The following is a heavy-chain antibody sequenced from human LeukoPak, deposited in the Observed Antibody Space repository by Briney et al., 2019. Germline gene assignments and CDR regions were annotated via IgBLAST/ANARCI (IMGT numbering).Heavy chain of an antibody. Sequence: EASVKVSCKASGGTFSSYAISWVRQAPGQGLEWMGGIIPIFGTANYAQKFQGRVTITADESTSTAYMELSSLRSEDTAVYYCASWGCSNTGCYAIEYWGQGTLVAVSS. D-gene: IGHD2-2*01. V-gene: IGHV1-69*13. CDR2: IIPIFGTA. J-gene: IGHJ4*02. CDR1: GGTFSSYA. CDR3: ASWGCSNTGCYAIEY.